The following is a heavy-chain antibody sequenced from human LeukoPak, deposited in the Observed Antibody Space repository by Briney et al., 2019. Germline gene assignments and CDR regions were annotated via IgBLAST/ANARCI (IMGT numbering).Heavy chain of an antibody. J-gene: IGHJ4*02. CDR2: ISHSGRT. CDR3: ARECNYDILTGYYLAFDY. V-gene: IGHV4-30-4*08. CDR1: GGSISSGDCY. Sequence: SETLSLTCTVSGGSISSGDCYWSWIRQPPGKGLEWIGYISHSGRTSYNPFLKSRLTISGDTSKSQFSLKLSSVTAADTAVYYCARECNYDILTGYYLAFDYWGQGILVTVSS. D-gene: IGHD3-9*01.